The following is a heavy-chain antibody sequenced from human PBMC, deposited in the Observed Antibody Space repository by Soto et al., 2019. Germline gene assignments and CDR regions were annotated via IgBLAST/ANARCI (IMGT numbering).Heavy chain of an antibody. CDR3: AKVLGSSGWVYWYFDL. CDR1: GFTFSSYA. Sequence: EVQLLESGGGLVQPGGSLRLSCAASGFTFSSYAMSWVRQAPGKGLEWVSAISGSGASTYYANSVKGRFTISRDNSKNTLYLQMNILRAEDTAVYDCAKVLGSSGWVYWYFDLWGRGTLVTVSS. CDR2: ISGSGAST. V-gene: IGHV3-23*01. J-gene: IGHJ2*01. D-gene: IGHD6-19*01.